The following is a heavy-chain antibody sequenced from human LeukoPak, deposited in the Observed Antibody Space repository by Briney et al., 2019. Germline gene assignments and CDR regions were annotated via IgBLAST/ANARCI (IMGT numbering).Heavy chain of an antibody. CDR2: ISSSGKS. CDR1: GGSISTTDFD. V-gene: IGHV4-39*01. Sequence: SETLSLTCAVSGGSISTTDFDWAWIRQPPGQGLEWIATISSSGKSYYNPYLMSRFTISVDTSKNQFSLDVPSVTAADTGLFYCARFKGGTGFDYWGRGILVIVS. J-gene: IGHJ4*02. D-gene: IGHD1-26*01. CDR3: ARFKGGTGFDY.